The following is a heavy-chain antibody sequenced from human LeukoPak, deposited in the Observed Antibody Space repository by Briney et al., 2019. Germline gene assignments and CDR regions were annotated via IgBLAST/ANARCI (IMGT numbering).Heavy chain of an antibody. V-gene: IGHV1-18*01. CDR2: ISVSRGDT. CDR3: VRDDWRGLGNRNDVANFDY. D-gene: IGHD1-1*01. Sequence: ASVKVSCTASGYTSSSYGMNWVRQAPGQGLEWMAGISVSRGDTQYAQKFQGRVTMTTDTSTSTAYMELRSLRSDDTAVYYCVRDDWRGLGNRNDVANFDYWGQGTLVTVSS. CDR1: GYTSSSYG. J-gene: IGHJ4*02.